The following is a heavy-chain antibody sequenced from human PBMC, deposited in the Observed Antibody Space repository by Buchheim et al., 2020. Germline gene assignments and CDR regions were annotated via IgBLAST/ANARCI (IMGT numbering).Heavy chain of an antibody. CDR3: ARAPWHYNWGTYRYYFDS. D-gene: IGHD3-16*02. CDR2: IYHSGST. CDR1: GGSITTNDYS. V-gene: IGHV4-30-2*01. J-gene: IGHJ4*02. Sequence: QLQESGSGVVKPSQTLSLTCAVSGGSITTNDYSWSWIRQPPGKGLEWIGYIYHSGSTQYNPSLKSPITISVDRSKNPFSLKVNSVTAADTAVYYCARAPWHYNWGTYRYYFDSWGQGTL.